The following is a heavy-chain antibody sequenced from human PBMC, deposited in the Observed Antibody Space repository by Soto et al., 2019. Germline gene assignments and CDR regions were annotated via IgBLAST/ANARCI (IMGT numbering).Heavy chain of an antibody. Sequence: PGGSLRLSCAASGFTFRNYGMNWVRQAPGKGLEWVSYIGIGSSTKYYADSVKGRFTISRDNSKNTLYLQMNSLRAEDTAVYYCAKDPTSYDSSAQFDSWGQGTLVTV. CDR3: AKDPTSYDSSAQFDS. CDR1: GFTFRNYG. V-gene: IGHV3-48*01. CDR2: IGIGSSTK. D-gene: IGHD3-22*01. J-gene: IGHJ4*02.